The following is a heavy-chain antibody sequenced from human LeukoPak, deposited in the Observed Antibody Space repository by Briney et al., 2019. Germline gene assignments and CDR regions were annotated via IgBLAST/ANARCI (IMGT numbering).Heavy chain of an antibody. Sequence: PGGSLRLSCAAPGFTFSSYGMHGVRQAPGKGLEWVAVISYDGSNKYYADSVKGRFTISRDNSKNTLYLQMNSLRAEDTAVYYCAKDSKGPYDFWSGYSRMDVWGQGTTVTVSS. D-gene: IGHD3-3*01. J-gene: IGHJ6*02. CDR3: AKDSKGPYDFWSGYSRMDV. CDR2: ISYDGSNK. CDR1: GFTFSSYG. V-gene: IGHV3-30*18.